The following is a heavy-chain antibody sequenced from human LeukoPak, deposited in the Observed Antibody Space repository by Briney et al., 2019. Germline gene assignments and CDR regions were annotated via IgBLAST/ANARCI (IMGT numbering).Heavy chain of an antibody. V-gene: IGHV3-64*01. CDR2: ISSNGGST. D-gene: IGHD3-22*01. CDR1: GFTFSSYP. CDR3: ARGGYYYDSSGYYRFDY. Sequence: GGSLRLSCAASGFTFSSYPMHWVRQAPGKGLEYASAISSNGGSTYYANSVKGRFTISRDNSKNTLYLQMGSLRAEDMAVYYCARGGYYYDSSGYYRFDYWGQGTLVTVSS. J-gene: IGHJ4*02.